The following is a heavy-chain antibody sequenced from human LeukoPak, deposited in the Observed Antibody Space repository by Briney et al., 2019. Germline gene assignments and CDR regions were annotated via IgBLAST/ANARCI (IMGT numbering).Heavy chain of an antibody. CDR1: GFTFSSYW. D-gene: IGHD3-22*01. V-gene: IGHV3-7*01. CDR3: ARDPFTYYYDSSGSDY. Sequence: GGSLRLSCAASGFTFSSYWMSWVRQAPGKGMEWVANIKQDGSEKYYVDSVKGRFTISRDNAKNSLYLQMNSLRAEDTAVYYCARDPFTYYYDSSGSDYWGQGTLVTVPS. CDR2: IKQDGSEK. J-gene: IGHJ4*02.